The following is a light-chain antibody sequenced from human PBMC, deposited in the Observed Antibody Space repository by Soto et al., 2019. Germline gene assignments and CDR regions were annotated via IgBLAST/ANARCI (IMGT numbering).Light chain of an antibody. Sequence: QSALAQPASVSGSPGQSITISCTGTSSDVVSYNLVSWYQQHPGKAPKLMIYEGSKRPSGVSNRFSGPKSGNTASLTISGLQAEDEADYYCYSYAGSDTSYVFGTGTKVTV. CDR1: SSDVVSYNL. J-gene: IGLJ1*01. CDR3: YSYAGSDTSYV. CDR2: EGS. V-gene: IGLV2-23*01.